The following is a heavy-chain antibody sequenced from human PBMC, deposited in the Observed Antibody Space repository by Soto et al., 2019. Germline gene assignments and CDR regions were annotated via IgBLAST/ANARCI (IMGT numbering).Heavy chain of an antibody. Sequence: SETLSLTCAVSGYSIGSGYYWAWIRQSPGKGLEWIGSIYHAGSVYYNPSLNGRVALSMDNSKNNFSLKLTSVTAADTAVYYCARSFDYYGMDVWGQGTTVTVSS. CDR1: GYSIGSGYY. V-gene: IGHV4-38-2*01. J-gene: IGHJ6*02. CDR2: IYHAGSV. CDR3: ARSFDYYGMDV.